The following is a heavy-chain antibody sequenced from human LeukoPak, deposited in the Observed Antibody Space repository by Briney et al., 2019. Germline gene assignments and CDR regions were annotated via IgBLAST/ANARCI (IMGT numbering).Heavy chain of an antibody. CDR3: ARGWQWLVPFDY. J-gene: IGHJ4*02. CDR2: IKQDGSEK. D-gene: IGHD6-19*01. V-gene: IGHV3-7*01. CDR1: GSTFSSYW. Sequence: PGGSLRLSCAASGSTFSSYWMSWVRQAPGKGLEWVANIKQDGSEKYYVDSVNGRFTISSTNDKNSLFLQMNSLRAEDTAMYYCARGWQWLVPFDYWGQGTLVTVSS.